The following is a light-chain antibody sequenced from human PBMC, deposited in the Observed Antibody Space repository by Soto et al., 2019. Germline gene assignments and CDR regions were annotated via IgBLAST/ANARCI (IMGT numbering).Light chain of an antibody. J-gene: IGLJ1*01. CDR2: NVS. CDR1: SSDVGGYNY. V-gene: IGLV2-14*01. Sequence: QSVLTQAASVSGSPGQSITIPCTGTSSDVGGYNYVSWYQQFPGKVPKLLIYNVSNRPSGVSNRFSGSKSGNTASLTISGLQAEDEADYFCTSSTSGSLYVFGTGTKVTVL. CDR3: TSSTSGSLYV.